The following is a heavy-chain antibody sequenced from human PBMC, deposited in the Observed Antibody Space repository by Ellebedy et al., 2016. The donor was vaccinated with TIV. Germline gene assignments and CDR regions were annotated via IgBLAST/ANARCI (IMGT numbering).Heavy chain of an antibody. J-gene: IGHJ4*02. V-gene: IGHV3-74*01. CDR3: ARDGIVGGTTEYYFDY. CDR2: INSDGSST. D-gene: IGHD1-26*01. Sequence: PGGSLRLSCATSGFTFTYTWMHWIRQAPGKGLVWVSRINSDGSSTSYADSVKGRFTISRDNAKNTLYLQMNSLRAEDTAVYYCARDGIVGGTTEYYFDYWGQGTLVTVSS. CDR1: GFTFTYTW.